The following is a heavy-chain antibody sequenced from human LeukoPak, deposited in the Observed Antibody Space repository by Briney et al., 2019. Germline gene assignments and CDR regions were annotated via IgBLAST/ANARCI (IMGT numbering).Heavy chain of an antibody. Sequence: PGGSLRLSCAASGFTFNIYAMSWVRQAPGKGLEWVSAISGRGGSTYYADSVKGRFTISRDNSKNTLYLQMNSLRAEDTAVYYCAKFLPTHIVVANYYFDYWGQGTLVTVSS. D-gene: IGHD2-21*01. CDR1: GFTFNIYA. CDR3: AKFLPTHIVVANYYFDY. V-gene: IGHV3-23*01. CDR2: ISGRGGST. J-gene: IGHJ4*02.